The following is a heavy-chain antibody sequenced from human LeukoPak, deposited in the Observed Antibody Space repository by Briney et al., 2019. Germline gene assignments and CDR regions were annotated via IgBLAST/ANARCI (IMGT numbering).Heavy chain of an antibody. J-gene: IGHJ5*02. CDR2: IDSDGIST. CDR1: EFTFSSYW. D-gene: IGHD7-27*01. Sequence: GGSLRLSCAASEFTFSSYWMHWVRQAPGKGLVWVSRIDSDGISTSYADSVKGRFTISRDNAKNTLYLQMNTLRAEDTAVYYCAISRLGRPNWFDPWGQGTLVTVSS. CDR3: AISRLGRPNWFDP. V-gene: IGHV3-74*01.